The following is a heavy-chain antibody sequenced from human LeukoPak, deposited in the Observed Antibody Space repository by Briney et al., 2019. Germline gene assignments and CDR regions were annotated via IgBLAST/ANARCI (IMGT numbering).Heavy chain of an antibody. J-gene: IGHJ5*02. Sequence: ASVKVSCKASGYTFTSYDINWVRQATGQGLEWMGWINPNSGGTNYAQKFQGRVTMTRDTSISTAYMELSRLRSDDTAVYYCARDRGVVPASRFDPWGQGTLVTVSS. CDR3: ARDRGVVPASRFDP. D-gene: IGHD2-2*01. V-gene: IGHV1-2*02. CDR1: GYTFTSYD. CDR2: INPNSGGT.